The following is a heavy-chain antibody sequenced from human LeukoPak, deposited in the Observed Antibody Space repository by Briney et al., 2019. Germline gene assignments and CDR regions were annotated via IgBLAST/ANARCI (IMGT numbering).Heavy chain of an antibody. V-gene: IGHV4-39*01. J-gene: IGHJ4*02. CDR3: ASRDLPGGYYFDY. CDR2: IYYSGST. Sequence: SETLSLTCTVSGGSISSSSYYWGWIRQPPGKGLEWIGSIYYSGSTYYNPSLKSRVTISVDTSKNQFSLKLSSVTAADTAVYYCASRDLPGGYYFDYWGQGTLVTVSS. CDR1: GGSISSSSYY. D-gene: IGHD2-15*01.